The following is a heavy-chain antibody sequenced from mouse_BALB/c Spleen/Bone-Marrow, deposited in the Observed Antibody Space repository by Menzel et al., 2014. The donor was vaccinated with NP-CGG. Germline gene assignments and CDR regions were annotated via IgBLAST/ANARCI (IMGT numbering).Heavy chain of an antibody. V-gene: IGHV14-3*02. J-gene: IGHJ1*01. CDR1: GLNIKDTY. Sequence: VQLQQSGAELVKPGASAKLSCTASGLNIKDTYIHWVMQRPEQGLAWIGRIDPASGDTKFDPKFQGKATITADTSSNTAYLQVTSLTSEDTAVYYCARVNPWYFDVWGAGTTVTVSS. CDR3: ARVNPWYFDV. D-gene: IGHD2-2*01. CDR2: IDPASGDT.